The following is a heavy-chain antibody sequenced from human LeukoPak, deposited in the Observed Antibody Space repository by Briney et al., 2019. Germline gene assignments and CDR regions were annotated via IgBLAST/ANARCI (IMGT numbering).Heavy chain of an antibody. D-gene: IGHD6-13*01. CDR2: IKQDGSEK. CDR1: GFTFSDYY. Sequence: GGSLRLSCAASGFTFSDYYMSWIRQAPGKGLEWVANIKQDGSEKYYVDSVKGRFTISRDNAKNSLYLQMNSLRAEDTAVYYCARDLVGSIAAAGLQGGWGQGTLVTVSS. CDR3: ARDLVGSIAAAGLQGG. J-gene: IGHJ4*02. V-gene: IGHV3-7*01.